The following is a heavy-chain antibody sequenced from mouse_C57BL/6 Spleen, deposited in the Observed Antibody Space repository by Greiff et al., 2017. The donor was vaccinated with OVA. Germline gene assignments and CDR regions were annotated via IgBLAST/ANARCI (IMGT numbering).Heavy chain of an antibody. J-gene: IGHJ4*01. CDR3: ARSGGFLYYAMDY. Sequence: QVQLQQPGAELVRPGSSVKLSCKASGYTFTSYWMHWVKQRPIQGLEWIGNIDPSDSETPYNQKFKDKATLTVDKSSSTAYMQLSSLSSEDSADYYSARSGGFLYYAMDYWGQGTSVTVSS. CDR1: GYTFTSYW. D-gene: IGHD3-1*01. CDR2: IDPSDSET. V-gene: IGHV1-52*01.